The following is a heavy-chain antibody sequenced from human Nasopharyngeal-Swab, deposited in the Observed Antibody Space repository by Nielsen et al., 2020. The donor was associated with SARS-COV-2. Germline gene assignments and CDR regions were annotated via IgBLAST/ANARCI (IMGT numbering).Heavy chain of an antibody. CDR2: ISYDGINK. CDR1: GFTFSSYA. D-gene: IGHD1-26*01. J-gene: IGHJ4*02. CDR3: AKAKYGWELLIQATYFDY. V-gene: IGHV3-30-3*01. Sequence: GESLKISCAASGFTFSSYAMHWVRQAPGKGLEWVAVISYDGINKYYADSVKGRFTISRDNSKNTLYLQMNSLRAEDTAVYYCAKAKYGWELLIQATYFDYWGQGTLVTVSS.